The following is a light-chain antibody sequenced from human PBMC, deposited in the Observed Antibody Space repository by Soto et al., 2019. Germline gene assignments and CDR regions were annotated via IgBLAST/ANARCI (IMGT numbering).Light chain of an antibody. CDR1: QSISSN. CDR2: GAS. J-gene: IGKJ4*01. CDR3: QQRSNWPPT. Sequence: EIVMTQSPATLSLSPGERATLSCRASQSISSNLAWYQQKPGQAPRLLIYGASTRAPDIPARFSGSGSGTDFTLTISSLEPEDFAVYYCQQRSNWPPTFGGGTKVDIK. V-gene: IGKV3-11*01.